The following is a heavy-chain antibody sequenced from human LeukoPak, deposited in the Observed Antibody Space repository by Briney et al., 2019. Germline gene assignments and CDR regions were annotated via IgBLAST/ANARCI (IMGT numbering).Heavy chain of an antibody. CDR1: GYTFTGYY. J-gene: IGHJ4*02. D-gene: IGHD3-22*01. V-gene: IGHV1-2*02. Sequence: ASVKVSCKASGYTFTGYYMHWVRQAPGQGLEWMGWINPNSGGTNYAQKFQGRVTMTEDTSTDTAYMELSSLRSEDTAVYYCATDVRYYYDSSARDYWGQGTLVTVSS. CDR2: INPNSGGT. CDR3: ATDVRYYYDSSARDY.